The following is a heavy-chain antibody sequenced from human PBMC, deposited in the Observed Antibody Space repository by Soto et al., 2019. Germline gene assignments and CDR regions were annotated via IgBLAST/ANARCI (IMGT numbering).Heavy chain of an antibody. J-gene: IGHJ5*02. V-gene: IGHV1-8*01. CDR3: ARERSAAGTGWVDP. D-gene: IGHD6-13*01. Sequence: QVQLVQSGAEVKKPGASVKVSCKASGYTFTSYDINCVRQATGQGHEWMGWMNPNSGNTGYAQKFQGRVTMTRNTSISTAYMHLRSLRAEDTAVYYCARERSAAGTGWVDPWGQGTLVTVSS. CDR1: GYTFTSYD. CDR2: MNPNSGNT.